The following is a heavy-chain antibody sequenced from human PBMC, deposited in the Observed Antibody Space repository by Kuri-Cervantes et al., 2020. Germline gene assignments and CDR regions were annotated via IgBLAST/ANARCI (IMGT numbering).Heavy chain of an antibody. J-gene: IGHJ4*02. Sequence: GSLRLSCTVSGGSVSSGSYYWSWIRQPPGKGLEWIGEINRGGSTNYNPSLKSRVTISVDTSKNQFSLKLSSVTAADTAVYYCARGSIRGHFDYWGQGTLVTVSS. CDR1: GGSVSSGSYY. D-gene: IGHD2-21*01. CDR3: ARGSIRGHFDY. CDR2: INRGGST. V-gene: IGHV4-39*07.